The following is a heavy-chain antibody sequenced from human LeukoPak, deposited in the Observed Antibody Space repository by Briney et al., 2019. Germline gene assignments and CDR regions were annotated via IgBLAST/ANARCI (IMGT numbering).Heavy chain of an antibody. V-gene: IGHV1-46*01. CDR3: AREIVVVPSAMGFDP. Sequence: GASVKVSCKASGYTFTTYYIHWVRQAPGQGLEWMGVINPSGGSTSLAQKFQARLTMTRDTSTSTVYMELSSLSSEDTAVYYCAREIVVVPSAMGFDPWGQGTLVTVSS. CDR1: GYTFTTYY. J-gene: IGHJ5*02. D-gene: IGHD2-2*01. CDR2: INPSGGST.